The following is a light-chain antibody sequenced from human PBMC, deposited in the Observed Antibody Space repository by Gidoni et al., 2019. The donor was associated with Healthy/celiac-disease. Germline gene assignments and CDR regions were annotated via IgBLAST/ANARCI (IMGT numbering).Light chain of an antibody. CDR1: QSISIY. Sequence: DIQMTQSPSSLSASVGDRVTITCRASQSISIYLNWYQQKPGKAPKLLIYAASSLQSGVPSSFSVSGSGTDFTLTISSLQPEDFATYYCQQSYSTPMYTFGQGTKLEIK. CDR2: AAS. CDR3: QQSYSTPMYT. V-gene: IGKV1-39*01. J-gene: IGKJ2*01.